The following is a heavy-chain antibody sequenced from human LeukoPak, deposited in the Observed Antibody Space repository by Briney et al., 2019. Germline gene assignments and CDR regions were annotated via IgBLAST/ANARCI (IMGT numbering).Heavy chain of an antibody. CDR2: ISAYNGNT. D-gene: IGHD6-25*01. CDR3: ARTPPATPAPHFDY. V-gene: IGHV1-18*01. Sequence: GASVKVSCKASGYTFTSYGISWVRQAPGQGLEWMGWISAYNGNTNYAQKLQGRVTMTTDTSTSTAYMELRSLRSDDTAVYYCARTPPATPAPHFDYWGQGTLVTVSS. J-gene: IGHJ4*02. CDR1: GYTFTSYG.